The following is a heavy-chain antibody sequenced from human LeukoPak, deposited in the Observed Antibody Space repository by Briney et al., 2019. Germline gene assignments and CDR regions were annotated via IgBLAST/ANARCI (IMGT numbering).Heavy chain of an antibody. D-gene: IGHD2-2*01. CDR2: IYASGRA. CDR1: GGSISSGSYY. J-gene: IGHJ6*03. Sequence: KTSETLSLTCNVSGGSISSGSYYWGWIRQPPGKGLEWIGHIYASGRADYSPSLKSRVTISVDTSNNWFSLKLSSVTAADTAVYYCARSLVVPAARYYYYYYYMDVWGKGTTVTVSS. CDR3: ARSLVVPAARYYYYYYYMDV. V-gene: IGHV4-61*01.